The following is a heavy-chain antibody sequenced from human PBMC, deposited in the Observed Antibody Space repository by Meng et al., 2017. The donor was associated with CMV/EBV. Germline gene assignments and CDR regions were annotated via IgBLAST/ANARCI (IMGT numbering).Heavy chain of an antibody. CDR2: ISYDGSNK. CDR1: GFTFSSYA. Sequence: GESLKISCAASGFTFSSYAMHWVRQAPGKGLEWVAVISYDGSNKYYADSVKGRFTISRDNSKNTLYLQMNSLRAEDTAVYYCAREVRYQLPRHWGQGTLVTVSS. D-gene: IGHD2-2*01. CDR3: AREVRYQLPRH. J-gene: IGHJ4*02. V-gene: IGHV3-30-3*01.